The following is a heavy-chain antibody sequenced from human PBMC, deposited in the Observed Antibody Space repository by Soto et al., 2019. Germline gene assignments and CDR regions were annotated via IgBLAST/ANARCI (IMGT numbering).Heavy chain of an antibody. V-gene: IGHV3-23*01. D-gene: IGHD5-12*01. J-gene: IGHJ5*01. CDR3: AKERGYSGYGDWFNS. Sequence: EVQLLESGGGLVQPGGSLRLSCAASGFTFSSSAMSWVRQAPGQGLEWVSAISGSAGNTYYADSVKGRFTISRDNSENTLYLQINSLRAEDTAVYYCAKERGYSGYGDWFNSWGQGTMVTVSS. CDR1: GFTFSSSA. CDR2: ISGSAGNT.